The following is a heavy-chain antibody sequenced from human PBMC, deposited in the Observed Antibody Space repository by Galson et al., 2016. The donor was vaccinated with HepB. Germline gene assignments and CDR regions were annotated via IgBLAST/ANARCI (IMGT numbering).Heavy chain of an antibody. CDR1: GGPFSTYA. J-gene: IGHJ3*02. D-gene: IGHD3-3*01. CDR3: ATETSSGRPDPFDI. V-gene: IGHV1-69*05. CDR2: IVPILRTP. Sequence: SVKVSCKASGGPFSTYALSWVRQAPGQGLEWVGGIVPILRTPSYAQRLKGRVTMVRDETSINTVYMELSGLASDDTSMYFCATETSSGRPDPFDIWGQGTMVTVSS.